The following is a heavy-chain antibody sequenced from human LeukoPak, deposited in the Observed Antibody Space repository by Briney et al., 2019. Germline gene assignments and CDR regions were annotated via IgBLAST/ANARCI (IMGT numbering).Heavy chain of an antibody. CDR2: ISYVGSNK. D-gene: IGHD4-17*01. V-gene: IGHV3-30*04. CDR3: ARETTVTAVHFDY. Sequence: HPGGSLRHSRAPSGFTFSSYAMHCVRAAPGERREWGALISYVGSNKYYADSVKGRFTISRDNSKNTLYLQMNSLRAEDTAVYYCARETTVTAVHFDYWAGGTVVRVSS. J-gene: IGHJ4*02. CDR1: GFTFSSYA.